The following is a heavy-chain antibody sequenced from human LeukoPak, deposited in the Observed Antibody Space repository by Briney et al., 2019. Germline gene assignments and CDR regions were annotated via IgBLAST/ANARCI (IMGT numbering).Heavy chain of an antibody. J-gene: IGHJ6*02. CDR2: IYSGGST. CDR1: GFTVSSNY. CDR3: ARLVAVAAYGMDV. Sequence: GGSLRLSCGASGFTVSSNYMSWVRQAPGKGLEWVSVIYSGGSTYYADSVKGRFTISRDNSKNTLYLQMNSLRAEDTAVYYCARLVAVAAYGMDVRGQGTTVTVS. D-gene: IGHD6-19*01. V-gene: IGHV3-66*04.